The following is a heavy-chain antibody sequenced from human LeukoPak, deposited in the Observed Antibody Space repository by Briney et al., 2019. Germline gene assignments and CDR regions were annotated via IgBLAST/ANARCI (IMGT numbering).Heavy chain of an antibody. V-gene: IGHV4-59*01. J-gene: IGHJ5*02. CDR2: IYYSGST. Sequence: SETLSLTCTVSGGSISSYYWSWIRQPPGKGLEWIGYIYYSGSTNYNPSLKSRVTISVDTSKNQFSLKLSSVTAADTAMYYCARDAPQVPAAGVLASWGQGTLITVSS. CDR1: GGSISSYY. CDR3: ARDAPQVPAAGVLAS. D-gene: IGHD6-13*01.